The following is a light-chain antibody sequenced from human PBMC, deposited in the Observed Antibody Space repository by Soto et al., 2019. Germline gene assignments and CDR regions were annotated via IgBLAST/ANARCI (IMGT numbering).Light chain of an antibody. CDR2: DAS. CDR1: QDISNS. V-gene: IGKV1-33*01. Sequence: DIQMTQSPSSLSASVGDRVTITCQASQDISNSLNYYQQKPGKAPKLLISDASNLESGVPSRFSGSGSGTEFTLTISSLQPDDFATYYCQQYNSYTWTFGQGTKVDI. CDR3: QQYNSYTWT. J-gene: IGKJ1*01.